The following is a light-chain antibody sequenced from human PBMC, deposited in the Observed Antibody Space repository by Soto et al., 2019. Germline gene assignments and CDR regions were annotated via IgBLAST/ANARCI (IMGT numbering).Light chain of an antibody. CDR2: GNS. Sequence: QSVLTQPPSVSGAPGQRVTISCTGSSSNIGAGYDVHWYQQLPGTAPKLLIYGNSNRPSGVPDRFSGSKSGTSASLAITGLQAEDEADYYCQSYDSSLSAGVFGGGTKLNVL. CDR1: SSNIGAGYD. CDR3: QSYDSSLSAGV. J-gene: IGLJ2*01. V-gene: IGLV1-40*01.